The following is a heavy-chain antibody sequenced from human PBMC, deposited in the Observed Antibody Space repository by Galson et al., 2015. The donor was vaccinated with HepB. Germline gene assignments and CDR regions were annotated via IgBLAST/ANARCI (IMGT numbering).Heavy chain of an antibody. CDR3: AGRISLVRGIIAMPDYSCGMAV. J-gene: IGHJ6*02. D-gene: IGHD3-10*01. Sequence: SLRLSCAASGFTFSSYWMNWVRQAPGKGLEWVAHINQDGSSKYYVDSVKGRFTISRDNAKDSVYLQLDSLRAEDTAVYYCAGRISLVRGIIAMPDYSCGMAVGGQGTTVTV. CDR2: INQDGSSK. CDR1: GFTFSSYW. V-gene: IGHV3-7*03.